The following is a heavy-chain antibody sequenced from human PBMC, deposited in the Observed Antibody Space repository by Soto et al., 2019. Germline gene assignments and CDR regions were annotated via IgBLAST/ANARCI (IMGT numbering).Heavy chain of an antibody. CDR3: ARANDPSGNYIQCFDY. V-gene: IGHV6-1*01. Sequence: PSQTLSLTCAISGDSVSSNIAAWNWIRQSPSRGLEWLGRTYYRSRWYDDYAESVRGRIAVNPDTSKNQFSLQLNSVTPEDTAVYFCARANDPSGNYIQCFDYWGQGTLVTVSS. J-gene: IGHJ4*02. D-gene: IGHD3-22*01. CDR1: GDSVSSNIAA. CDR2: TYYRSRWYD.